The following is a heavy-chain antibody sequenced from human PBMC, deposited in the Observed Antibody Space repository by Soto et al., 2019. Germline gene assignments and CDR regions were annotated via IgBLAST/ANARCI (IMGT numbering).Heavy chain of an antibody. CDR2: VSSGGGT. J-gene: IGHJ4*02. Sequence: GSLLRTCSASGFTFSTYAMGWVRQAPGKGLEWVSVVSSGGGTHYADSVKGRFTVSRDNSKNTLSLQMNSLRADDTAVYYCAKRRGAGGHFDYWGQGALVTVYS. D-gene: IGHD2-15*01. V-gene: IGHV3-23*01. CDR1: GFTFSTYA. CDR3: AKRRGAGGHFDY.